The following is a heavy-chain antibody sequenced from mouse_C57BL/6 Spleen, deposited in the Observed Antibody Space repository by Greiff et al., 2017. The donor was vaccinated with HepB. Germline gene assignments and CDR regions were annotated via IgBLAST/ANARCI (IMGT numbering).Heavy chain of an antibody. V-gene: IGHV1-18*01. CDR2: INPNNGGT. J-gene: IGHJ4*01. Sequence: EVQGVESGPELVKPGASVKIPCKASGYTFTDYNMDWVKQSHGKSLEWIGDINPNNGGTIYNQKFKGKATLTVDKSSSTAYMELRSLTSEDTAVYYCARKSLLLDYWGQGTSVTVSS. D-gene: IGHD2-10*01. CDR1: GYTFTDYN. CDR3: ARKSLLLDY.